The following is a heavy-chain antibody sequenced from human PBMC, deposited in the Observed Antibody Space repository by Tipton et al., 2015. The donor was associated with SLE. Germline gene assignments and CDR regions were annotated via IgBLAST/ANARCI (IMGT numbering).Heavy chain of an antibody. CDR3: ARDPSIAAAGTDAFDI. D-gene: IGHD6-13*01. Sequence: SGFTFSSYAMHRVRQAPGKGLEWVAVISYDGSNKYYADSVKGRFTISRDNSKNTLYLQMNSLRAEDTAVYYCARDPSIAAAGTDAFDIWGQGTMVTVSS. J-gene: IGHJ3*02. CDR2: ISYDGSNK. CDR1: GFTFSSYA. V-gene: IGHV3-30*04.